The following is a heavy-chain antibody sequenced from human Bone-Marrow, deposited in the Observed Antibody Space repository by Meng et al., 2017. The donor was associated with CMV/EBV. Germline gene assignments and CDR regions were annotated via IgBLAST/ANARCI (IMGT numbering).Heavy chain of an antibody. D-gene: IGHD3-10*01. CDR2: IIPIFGTA. V-gene: IGHV1-69*05. CDR3: GRDLTYYYGSGSNAFDI. Sequence: SVKVSFKASGGTFSSYAISWVRQAPGQGLEWMGGIIPIFGTANYAQKFQGRVTITTDESTSTVYMELSSLRSEDTAVYYCGRDLTYYYGSGSNAFDIWGQGARVT. J-gene: IGHJ3*02. CDR1: GGTFSSYA.